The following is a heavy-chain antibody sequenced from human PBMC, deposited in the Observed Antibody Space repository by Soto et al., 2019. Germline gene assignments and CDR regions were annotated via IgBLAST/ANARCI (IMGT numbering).Heavy chain of an antibody. CDR1: GYSFTSYW. CDR2: IYPGDSDT. CDR3: AVGYYGSGSYYNNPNYYYYGMDV. J-gene: IGHJ6*02. V-gene: IGHV5-51*01. Sequence: GESLKISCKGSGYSFTSYWIGWVRQMPGKGLEWMGIIYPGDSDTRYSPSFQGQVTISADKSISTAYLQWSSLKASDTAMYYCAVGYYGSGSYYNNPNYYYYGMDVWGQGTTVTVSS. D-gene: IGHD3-10*01.